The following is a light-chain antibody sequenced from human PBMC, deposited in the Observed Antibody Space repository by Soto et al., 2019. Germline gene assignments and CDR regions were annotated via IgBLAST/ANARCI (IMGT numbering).Light chain of an antibody. CDR2: GAS. J-gene: IGKJ1*01. Sequence: EVVLTQSPGTLSLSPGERATLSCRASQSISSTYLAWYQQKPGQPPRLLIFGASSRAAGIPARFSGSGSGTDFTLTITRLEPEDFAVYYCQHYGDSYWTFGQGTKVEVK. CDR3: QHYGDSYWT. V-gene: IGKV3-20*01. CDR1: QSISSTY.